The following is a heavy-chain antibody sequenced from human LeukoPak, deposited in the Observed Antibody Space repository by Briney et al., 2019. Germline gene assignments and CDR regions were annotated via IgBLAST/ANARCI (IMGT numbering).Heavy chain of an antibody. Sequence: GGSLRLSCAASGFTFSSYGMHWVRQAPGKGLEWVAVIWYDGSNKYYADSVKGRFTISRDNSKNTLYLQMNSLRAEDTAVYYCARDPDDIVVVPAAMEYYYYGMDVWGQGTTVTVSS. J-gene: IGHJ6*02. D-gene: IGHD2-2*01. V-gene: IGHV3-33*01. CDR2: IWYDGSNK. CDR3: ARDPDDIVVVPAAMEYYYYGMDV. CDR1: GFTFSSYG.